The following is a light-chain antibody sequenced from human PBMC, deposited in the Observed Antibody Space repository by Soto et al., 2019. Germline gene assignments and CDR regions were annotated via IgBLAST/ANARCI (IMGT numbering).Light chain of an antibody. CDR1: QGIRND. V-gene: IGKV1-13*02. J-gene: IGKJ1*01. CDR3: QQYKSHRRT. Sequence: AIQMTQSPSSLSASVGDRVTVTCRASQGIRNDCGWYQQIPGKAARLLIYDAYSLESGVTSSFSGSGSGTEFTLTISSLQPDDFATYYCQQYKSHRRTFGPVTQVDIK. CDR2: DAY.